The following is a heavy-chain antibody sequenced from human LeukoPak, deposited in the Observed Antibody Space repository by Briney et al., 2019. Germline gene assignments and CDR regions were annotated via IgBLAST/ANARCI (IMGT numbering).Heavy chain of an antibody. CDR2: IYHSGST. J-gene: IGHJ4*02. V-gene: IGHV4-30-2*01. D-gene: IGHD2-15*01. CDR3: ARVRRYCSGGNCYPYYFGY. Sequence: PSQTLSLTCAVSGGSISSGGYSWSWIRQPPGKGLEWIGYIYHSGSTYYNPSLKSRVTISVDRSKNQFSLKLSSVTAADTAVYYCARVRRYCSGGNCYPYYFGYWGQGTQVTVSS. CDR1: GGSISSGGYS.